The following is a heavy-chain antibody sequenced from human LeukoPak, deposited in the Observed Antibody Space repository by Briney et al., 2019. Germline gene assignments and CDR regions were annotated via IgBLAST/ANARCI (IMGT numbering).Heavy chain of an antibody. CDR1: GFTVSSNDM. J-gene: IGHJ4*02. CDR2: IYHSGST. Sequence: GSLRLSCAASGFTVSSNDMSWVRQPPGKGLEWIGEIYHSGSTNYNPSLKSRVTISVDKSKNQFSLKLSSVTAADTAVYYCARGLYGDLKDWGQGTLVTVSS. D-gene: IGHD4-17*01. V-gene: IGHV4-4*02. CDR3: ARGLYGDLKD.